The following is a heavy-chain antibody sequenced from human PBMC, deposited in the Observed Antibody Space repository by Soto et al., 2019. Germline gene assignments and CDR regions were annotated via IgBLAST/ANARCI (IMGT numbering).Heavy chain of an antibody. CDR2: INSDGGST. Sequence: GGSLRLSCAASGFTFSSYWMHWVRQVPGKGLVWVARINSDGGSTSYADSVKGRFAISRDNAKSTLYLQMNSLRAEDTSVYYCARSSSTSGFLWGQGTLVTVSS. D-gene: IGHD2-2*01. CDR3: ARSSSTSGFL. V-gene: IGHV3-74*01. CDR1: GFTFSSYW. J-gene: IGHJ4*02.